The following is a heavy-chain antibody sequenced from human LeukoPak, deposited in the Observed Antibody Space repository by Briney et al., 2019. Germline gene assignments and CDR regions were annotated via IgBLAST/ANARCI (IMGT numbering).Heavy chain of an antibody. CDR2: IKTDGSNT. Sequence: PGGSLRLSCAASGFTFSSYEMNWVRQAPGKGLVWVSRIKTDGSNTVYADNVKGRFTISRDNAKNTLYLQMNSLRVEDTAVYYCTRTYYYDSRDYFDYWGQGALVTVSS. CDR1: GFTFSSYE. D-gene: IGHD3-22*01. V-gene: IGHV3-74*01. J-gene: IGHJ4*02. CDR3: TRTYYYDSRDYFDY.